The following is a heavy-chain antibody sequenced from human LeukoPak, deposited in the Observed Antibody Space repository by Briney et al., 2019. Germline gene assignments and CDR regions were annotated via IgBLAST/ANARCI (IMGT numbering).Heavy chain of an antibody. CDR1: GFTFRSYSMN. D-gene: IGHD2-2*01. V-gene: IGHV4-39*02. Sequence: GSLRLSCAASGFTFRSYSMNWVGQAPGKGLEWIWSIYYSGSTYYNPSLKSRVTISVDTSKNQFSLKLSSVTAADTAVYYCARDRVVPAATDWFDPWGQGTLVTVSS. CDR2: IYYSGST. J-gene: IGHJ5*02. CDR3: ARDRVVPAATDWFDP.